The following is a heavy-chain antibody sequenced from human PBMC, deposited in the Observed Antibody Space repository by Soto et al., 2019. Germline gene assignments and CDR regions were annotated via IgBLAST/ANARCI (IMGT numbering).Heavy chain of an antibody. J-gene: IGHJ4*02. V-gene: IGHV3-30*18. Sequence: QVQLVESGGGVAQPGRSLRLSCAASGFTFSTYGMHWVRQAPGKGLEWVAVISYHGSDKYYADSVKGRFTISRDNSKNTLYLQMDSLRAEDTAVYYCAKDHLTTTVTTVGYWGQGTLVTVSS. CDR2: ISYHGSDK. CDR1: GFTFSTYG. CDR3: AKDHLTTTVTTVGY. D-gene: IGHD4-17*01.